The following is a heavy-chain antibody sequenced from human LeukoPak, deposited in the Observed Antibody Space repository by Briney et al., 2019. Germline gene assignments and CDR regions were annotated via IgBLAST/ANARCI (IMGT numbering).Heavy chain of an antibody. D-gene: IGHD3-10*01. CDR3: TTTGRSYGAYYMDV. J-gene: IGHJ6*03. CDR1: GVTVSSNY. V-gene: IGHV3-53*01. Sequence: PGGSLRLSCAASGVTVSSNYMTWVRQAPGKGLEWVSVIYTGGSTYYADSVKGRFTISRDNSKNTLYLQMNSLRAEDTAVYYCTTTGRSYGAYYMDVWGKGTTVTVSS. CDR2: IYTGGST.